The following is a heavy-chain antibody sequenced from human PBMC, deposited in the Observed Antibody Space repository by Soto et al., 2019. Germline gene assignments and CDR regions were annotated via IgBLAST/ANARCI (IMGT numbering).Heavy chain of an antibody. D-gene: IGHD3-3*01. J-gene: IGHJ6*02. Sequence: EVQLVESGGGLIQPGGSLRLSCAASGFTVSSHYMSWVRQAPGKGLEWVSVIYSGGSTYYADSVKGRFTISRDNSKNTLYLQMNSLRAEDTAVYYCASLYYDFWSGYYPPEMDVWGQGTTVTVSS. CDR2: IYSGGST. V-gene: IGHV3-53*01. CDR1: GFTVSSHY. CDR3: ASLYYDFWSGYYPPEMDV.